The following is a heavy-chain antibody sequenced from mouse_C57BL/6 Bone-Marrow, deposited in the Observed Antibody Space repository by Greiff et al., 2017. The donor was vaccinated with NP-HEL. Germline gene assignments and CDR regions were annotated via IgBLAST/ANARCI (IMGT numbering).Heavy chain of an antibody. J-gene: IGHJ4*01. CDR2: IFPGSGST. CDR1: GYTFTDYY. D-gene: IGHD2-3*01. Sequence: QVQLQQSGPELVKPGASVKISCKASGYTFTDYYINWVKQRPGQGLEWIGWIFPGSGSTYYNEKFKGKATLTVAKSSSTGYMLLSSLTSEDSAVYFCARESLYDNYYAMDYWGQGTSVTVSS. V-gene: IGHV1-75*01. CDR3: ARESLYDNYYAMDY.